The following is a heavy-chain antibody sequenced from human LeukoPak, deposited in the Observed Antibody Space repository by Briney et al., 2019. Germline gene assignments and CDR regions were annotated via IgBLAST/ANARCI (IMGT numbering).Heavy chain of an antibody. J-gene: IGHJ4*02. CDR2: ISSSSSTI. V-gene: IGHV3-48*01. CDR1: GFTFSSYS. CDR3: ARLVGAPY. Sequence: QAGGSLRLSCAASGFTFSSYSMNWVRQAPGKGLEWVSYISSSSSTIYYADSVKGRFTISRDNAKNSLYLQMNSLRAEDTAVYYCARLVGAPYWGQGTLVTVPS. D-gene: IGHD1-26*01.